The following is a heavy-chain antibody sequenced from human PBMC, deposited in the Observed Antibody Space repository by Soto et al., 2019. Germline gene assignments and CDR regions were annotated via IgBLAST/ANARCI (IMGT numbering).Heavy chain of an antibody. CDR2: ISYDGSNK. CDR3: ASYLSFVPAALRGDYYYYGMDV. V-gene: IGHV3-30-3*01. Sequence: PGGSLRLSCAASGFTFSSYAMHWVRQAPGKGLEWVAVISYDGSNKYYADSVKGRFTISRDNSKNTLYLQMNSLRAEDTAVYYCASYLSFVPAALRGDYYYYGMDVWGQGTTVTVSS. CDR1: GFTFSSYA. J-gene: IGHJ6*02. D-gene: IGHD2-2*01.